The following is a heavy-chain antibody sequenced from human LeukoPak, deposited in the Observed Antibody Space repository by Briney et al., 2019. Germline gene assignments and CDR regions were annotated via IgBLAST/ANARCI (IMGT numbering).Heavy chain of an antibody. D-gene: IGHD2-21*02. CDR3: AKSIEYCGADCYGYFDL. CDR1: GYTFTGYY. J-gene: IGHJ2*01. CDR2: INPNSGAT. V-gene: IGHV1-2*06. Sequence: ASVKVSCKPSGYTFTGYYMHWVRQAPGQGLEWMGRINPNSGATNYAQKFQGRVTMARDTSISTAYMELTTLRSDDTAVYYCAKSIEYCGADCYGYFDLWGRGTLVTVSS.